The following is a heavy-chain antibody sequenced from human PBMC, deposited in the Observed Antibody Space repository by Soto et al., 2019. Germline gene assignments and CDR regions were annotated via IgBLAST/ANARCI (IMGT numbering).Heavy chain of an antibody. V-gene: IGHV3-30*18. CDR3: AKAAMYSSSWYGDY. CDR2: ISYDGSNK. CDR1: GFTFSSYG. D-gene: IGHD6-13*01. J-gene: IGHJ4*02. Sequence: QVQLVESGGGVVQPGRSLRLSCAASGFTFSSYGMHWVRQAPGKGLEWVAVISYDGSNKYYADSVKGRFTISRDKSKYTLYLQMNSLRAEDTAVYYCAKAAMYSSSWYGDYWGQGTLVTVSS.